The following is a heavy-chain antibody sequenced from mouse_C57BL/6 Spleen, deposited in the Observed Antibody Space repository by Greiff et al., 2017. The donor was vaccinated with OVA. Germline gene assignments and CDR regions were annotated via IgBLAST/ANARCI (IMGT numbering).Heavy chain of an antibody. CDR2: IDPSDSYT. D-gene: IGHD3-2*02. Sequence: QVQLQQPGAELVMPGASVKLSCKASGYTFTSYWMHWVKQRPGQGLEWIGEIDPSDSYTNYNQKFKGKSTLTVDKSSSTAYMQLSSLTSEDSAVYYCALDSSDGYFDYWGQGTTLTVSS. CDR1: GYTFTSYW. V-gene: IGHV1-69*01. CDR3: ALDSSDGYFDY. J-gene: IGHJ2*01.